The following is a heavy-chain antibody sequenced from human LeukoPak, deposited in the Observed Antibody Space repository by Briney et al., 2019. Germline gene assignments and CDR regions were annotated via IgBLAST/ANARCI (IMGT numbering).Heavy chain of an antibody. Sequence: SETLSLTCAVSGHTINSDYYWNWIRQPPGKGLEWIGSIYHSGSTFYNPSLRSRVSMSLDTSKNQFSLRLTSVTAADTAVYYCATCRASVAEGFDYWGQGTLVTVSS. V-gene: IGHV4-38-2*01. D-gene: IGHD2-15*01. CDR3: ATCRASVAEGFDY. J-gene: IGHJ4*02. CDR2: IYHSGST. CDR1: GHTINSDYY.